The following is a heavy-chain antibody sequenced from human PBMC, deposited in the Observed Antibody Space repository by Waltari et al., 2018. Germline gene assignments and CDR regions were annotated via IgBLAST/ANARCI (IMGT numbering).Heavy chain of an antibody. CDR2: ISSSSSYI. Sequence: EVQLVESGGGLVKPGGSLRLSCAASGFTFSSYSMNWVRQATGKGLEWVSSISSSSSYIYYADSVKGRFTISRDNAKNSLYLQMNSLRAEDTAVYYCARDRGELVFDYWGQGTLVTVSS. CDR1: GFTFSSYS. V-gene: IGHV3-21*01. CDR3: ARDRGELVFDY. J-gene: IGHJ4*02. D-gene: IGHD6-13*01.